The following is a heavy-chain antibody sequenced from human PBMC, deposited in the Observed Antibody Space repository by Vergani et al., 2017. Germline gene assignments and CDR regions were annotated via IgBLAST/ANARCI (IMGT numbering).Heavy chain of an antibody. CDR1: GDSITSGGFS. V-gene: IGHV4-30-2*01. J-gene: IGHJ6*03. Sequence: QLQLQESGSGLVKPSQTLSLTCAVSGDSITSGGFSWNWIRQPPGKGPEWIGYIFPSGNSDYNPSLTNRVSISLDKSKNQFSLWVNSVTAADTAVYFCARASLRALVGYYYYMDVWGKGKTVVVSS. CDR2: IFPSGNS. CDR3: ARASLRALVGYYYYMDV. D-gene: IGHD3-16*02.